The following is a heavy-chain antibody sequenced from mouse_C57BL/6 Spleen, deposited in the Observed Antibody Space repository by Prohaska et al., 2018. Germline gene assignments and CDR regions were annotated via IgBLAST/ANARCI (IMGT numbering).Heavy chain of an antibody. J-gene: IGHJ4*01. CDR2: INPNNGGT. Sequence: HGKSLEWIGDINPNNGGTSYNQKFKGKATLTVDKSSSTAYMELRSLTSEDSAVYYCASPSITTVVADYYAMDYWGQGTSVTVSS. D-gene: IGHD1-1*01. CDR3: ASPSITTVVADYYAMDY. V-gene: IGHV1-26*01.